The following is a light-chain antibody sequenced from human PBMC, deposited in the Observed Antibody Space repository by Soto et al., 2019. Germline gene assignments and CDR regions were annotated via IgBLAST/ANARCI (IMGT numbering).Light chain of an antibody. J-gene: IGKJ3*01. CDR1: QSVSSY. Sequence: EIVLTQSPDTLSLSPGERATLSCRASQSVSSYLAWYQQKPGQAPRLLIYDASNRATGIPARFSGSGSGTDFTLTISSLEPEDFAVYYCHQSGSSPLTFGPGTKV. CDR2: DAS. CDR3: HQSGSSPLT. V-gene: IGKV3-11*01.